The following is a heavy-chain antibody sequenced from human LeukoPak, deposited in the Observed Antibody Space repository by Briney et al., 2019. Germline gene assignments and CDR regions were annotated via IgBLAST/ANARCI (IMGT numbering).Heavy chain of an antibody. Sequence: TGGSLRLSCAASGFTFRSYVTNWVRQAPGKGLEWVGFIRSKTYGGTTEYAASVKGRFTISRDDSKSIAYLQMNSLKTEDTAVYYCTSISSIGICYYWGQGTLVTVSS. V-gene: IGHV3-49*04. J-gene: IGHJ4*02. D-gene: IGHD2-15*01. CDR2: IRSKTYGGTT. CDR3: TSISSIGICYY. CDR1: GFTFRSYV.